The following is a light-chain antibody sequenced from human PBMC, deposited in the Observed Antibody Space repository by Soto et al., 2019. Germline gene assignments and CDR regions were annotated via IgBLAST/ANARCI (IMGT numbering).Light chain of an antibody. V-gene: IGLV2-14*01. J-gene: IGLJ1*01. CDR1: SSDVGDYNY. CDR2: DVS. Sequence: QSVLTQPASVSGSPGQSITISCTGTSSDVGDYNYVSWYQQHPGKAPKLMIYDVSNRPSGVSNRFSGSKSGNTASLTISGLQAEDEADYYCSSYTSSSVYVFGTGTQLTVL. CDR3: SSYTSSSVYV.